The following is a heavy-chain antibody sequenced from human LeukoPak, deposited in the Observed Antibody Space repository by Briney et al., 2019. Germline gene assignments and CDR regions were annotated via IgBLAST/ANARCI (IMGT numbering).Heavy chain of an antibody. J-gene: IGHJ4*02. CDR3: AKDIRYYDSSGYPILDY. V-gene: IGHV3-23*01. Sequence: GGSLRLSCAASGFTFSSYAMSWVRQAPGKGLEWVSAISGSGGSTYYADSVKGRFTTSRDNSKNTLYLQMNSLRAEDTAVYYCAKDIRYYDSSGYPILDYWGQGTLVTVSS. D-gene: IGHD3-22*01. CDR1: GFTFSSYA. CDR2: ISGSGGST.